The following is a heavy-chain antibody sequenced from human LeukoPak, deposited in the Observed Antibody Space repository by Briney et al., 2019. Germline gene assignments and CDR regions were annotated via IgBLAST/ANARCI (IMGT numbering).Heavy chain of an antibody. V-gene: IGHV1-69*13. CDR1: GGTFSSYT. CDR2: IIPLFGSA. D-gene: IGHD1-1*01. Sequence: SVKVSCKASGGTFSSYTIAWVRQAPGQGLEWLGGIIPLFGSANYAQRFQGRVTITADESTSTAYMELSSLRSEDTAVYYCATPPTGTTTTGEFYFDSWGQGTLVTVSA. CDR3: ATPPTGTTTTGEFYFDS. J-gene: IGHJ4*02.